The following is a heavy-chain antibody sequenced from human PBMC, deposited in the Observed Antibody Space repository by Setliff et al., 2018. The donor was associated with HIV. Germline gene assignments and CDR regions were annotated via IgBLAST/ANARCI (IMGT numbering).Heavy chain of an antibody. D-gene: IGHD3-22*01. V-gene: IGHV1-3*01. CDR3: ARDASCDSSGCQDY. Sequence: ASVKVSCKASGYTFTTYAMHWVRQAPGQRLEWMGWINAGNGNTKYSQKFQGRVTITRDTSASTAYMELSSLRSEDTAVYYCARDASCDSSGCQDYWGQGTLVTVSS. CDR2: INAGNGNT. J-gene: IGHJ4*02. CDR1: GYTFTTYA.